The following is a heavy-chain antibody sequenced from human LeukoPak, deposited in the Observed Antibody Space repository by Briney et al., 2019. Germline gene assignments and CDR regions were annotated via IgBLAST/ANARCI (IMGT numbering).Heavy chain of an antibody. V-gene: IGHV1-24*01. CDR3: ATVGYGDSIFFY. D-gene: IGHD4-17*01. J-gene: IGHJ4*02. CDR2: FDPEDGET. Sequence: ASVKVSCKVSGYTLTELSMHWVRQAPGKGLEWMGGFDPEDGETIYAQKFQGRVTMTEDTSTDTAYMELSSLRSEDTAVYYCATVGYGDSIFFYWGQGTLVTVSS. CDR1: GYTLTELS.